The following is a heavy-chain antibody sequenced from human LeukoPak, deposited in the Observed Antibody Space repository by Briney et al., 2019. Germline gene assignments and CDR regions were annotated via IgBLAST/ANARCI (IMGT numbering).Heavy chain of an antibody. Sequence: GGSLRLSCAASGFTFSSYSMNWVRQAPGKGLEWVAFISYDGSNKHYADFVKGRFTISRDNSKNILYLQMNSLRAEDTAVYYCARVSVAGLYYYYYMDVWGKGTTVTISS. D-gene: IGHD6-19*01. CDR1: GFTFSSYS. CDR3: ARVSVAGLYYYYYMDV. J-gene: IGHJ6*03. V-gene: IGHV3-30*03. CDR2: ISYDGSNK.